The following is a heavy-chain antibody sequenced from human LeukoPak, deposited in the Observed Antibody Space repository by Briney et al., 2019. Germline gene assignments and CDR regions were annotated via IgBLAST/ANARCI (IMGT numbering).Heavy chain of an antibody. V-gene: IGHV3-30*18. Sequence: PGRSLRLSCAAYGFTFSSYGMHWVRQAPGKGLEWVAVVSYDGSNKYYADSVKGRFTISRDNSKNTLHLQMNSLRAEDTAVYYCAKEKALYSGSYGSPDYWGQGTLVTVSS. CDR1: GFTFSSYG. J-gene: IGHJ4*02. CDR2: VSYDGSNK. CDR3: AKEKALYSGSYGSPDY. D-gene: IGHD1-26*01.